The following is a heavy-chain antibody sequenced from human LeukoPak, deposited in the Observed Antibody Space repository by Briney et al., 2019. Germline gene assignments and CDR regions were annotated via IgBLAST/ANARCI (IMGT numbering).Heavy chain of an antibody. CDR1: GFTFSDYY. Sequence: PGGSLRLSCAASGFTFSDYYMSWIRQAPGKELEWVSYISSSGSTIYYADSVKGRFTISRDNAKNSLYLQMNSLRAEDTAVYYCARSVTMIVVCPRGDWFDPWGQGTLVTVSS. CDR2: ISSSGSTI. J-gene: IGHJ5*02. D-gene: IGHD3-22*01. CDR3: ARSVTMIVVCPRGDWFDP. V-gene: IGHV3-11*01.